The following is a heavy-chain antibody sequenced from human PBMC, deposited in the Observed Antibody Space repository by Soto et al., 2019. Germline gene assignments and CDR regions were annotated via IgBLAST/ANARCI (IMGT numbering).Heavy chain of an antibody. V-gene: IGHV4-30-2*06. Sequence: LSRTCTVSGGSITSGGYSWSWIRQSPGQGLEWIGYIYQSGSAFYNPSLKTRATILVDRSKNQFSLNLTSVTAADAAVYYCARAFYGVDLWGQGTTVTVYS. CDR2: IYQSGSA. CDR3: ARAFYGVDL. CDR1: GGSITSGGYS. J-gene: IGHJ6*02.